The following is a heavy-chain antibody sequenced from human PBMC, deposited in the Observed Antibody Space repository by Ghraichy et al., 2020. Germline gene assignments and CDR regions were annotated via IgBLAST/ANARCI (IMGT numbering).Heavy chain of an antibody. V-gene: IGHV3-23*01. CDR2: ISGSGGST. J-gene: IGHJ4*02. CDR3: SKHPPVGPGTNGN. Sequence: GGSLRLSCEASGFTFSSYAMSWARQAPGKGLEWVSAISGSGGSTYYADSVKGRFTISRDNSKNTMYLQMDSLRAEDTAIYYCSKHPPVGPGTNGNWGQGTLVTVSP. CDR1: GFTFSSYA. D-gene: IGHD1-26*01.